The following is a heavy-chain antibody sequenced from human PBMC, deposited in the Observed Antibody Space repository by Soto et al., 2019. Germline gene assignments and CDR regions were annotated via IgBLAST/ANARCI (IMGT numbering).Heavy chain of an antibody. CDR1: GYTFTSYY. D-gene: IGHD3-9*01. Sequence: QVQLVQSGAAVKKPGASVKVSCKASGYTFTSYYMHWVRQAPGQGLEWMGIINPSGGSTSYAQKFQGRVTMTRDTSTGTVYMELSSRRSEDTAVYYCARSTYYDILTTSYGMDVWGQGTTVTVSS. CDR3: ARSTYYDILTTSYGMDV. V-gene: IGHV1-46*03. CDR2: INPSGGST. J-gene: IGHJ6*02.